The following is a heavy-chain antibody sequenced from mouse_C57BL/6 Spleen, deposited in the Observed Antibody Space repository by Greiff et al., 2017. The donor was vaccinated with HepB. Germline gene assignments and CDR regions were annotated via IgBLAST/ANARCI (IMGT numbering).Heavy chain of an antibody. V-gene: IGHV5-4*01. CDR3: ARDKYYGSSPEYFDV. Sequence: DVMLVESGGGLVKPGGSLKLSCAASGFTFSSYAMSWVRQTPEKRLEWVATISDGGSYTYYPDNVKGRFTISRDNAKNNLYLQMSHLKSEDTAMYYCARDKYYGSSPEYFDVWGTGTTVTVSS. J-gene: IGHJ1*03. D-gene: IGHD1-1*01. CDR2: ISDGGSYT. CDR1: GFTFSSYA.